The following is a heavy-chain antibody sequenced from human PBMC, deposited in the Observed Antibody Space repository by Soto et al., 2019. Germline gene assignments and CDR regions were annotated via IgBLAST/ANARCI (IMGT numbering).Heavy chain of an antibody. CDR2: IIPIFGTA. CDR3: ARVGYSSSWYPYPGYYYYGMDV. V-gene: IGHV1-69*01. J-gene: IGHJ6*02. CDR1: GGTFSSYA. D-gene: IGHD6-13*01. Sequence: QVQLVQSGAEVKKPGSSVKVSCKASGGTFSSYAISWVRQAPGQALEWMGGIIPIFGTANYAQKFQGRVTITADESTSTAYMALSSLRSEDTAVYYCARVGYSSSWYPYPGYYYYGMDVWGQGTTVTVSS.